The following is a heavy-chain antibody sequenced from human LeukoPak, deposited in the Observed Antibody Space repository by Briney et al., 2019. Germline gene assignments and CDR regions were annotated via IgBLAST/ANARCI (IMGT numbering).Heavy chain of an antibody. Sequence: GGSLRLSCAASGFSFSSYAMNWVRQAPGKGLEWVSGISGSGGRTYYADSVKGRFTISRDNSKNTLYLQMNSLRSDDTAVYYCARDVRYQLLLSPSSDYWGQGTLVTVSS. V-gene: IGHV3-23*01. CDR1: GFSFSSYA. D-gene: IGHD2-2*01. J-gene: IGHJ4*02. CDR2: ISGSGGRT. CDR3: ARDVRYQLLLSPSSDY.